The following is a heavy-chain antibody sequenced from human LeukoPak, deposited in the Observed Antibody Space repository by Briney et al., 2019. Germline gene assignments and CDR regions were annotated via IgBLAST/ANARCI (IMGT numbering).Heavy chain of an antibody. V-gene: IGHV3-7*01. Sequence: GGSLRLSCAASEFTFSTYWMSWVRQAPGKGLEWVADIKQDGSEKYYVHSVKGRFTISRQNAKNSLFLQMNSLRAEDTAVYYSARHRSGGSQDDAFDIWGQGTMVTVSS. CDR1: EFTFSTYW. CDR3: ARHRSGGSQDDAFDI. CDR2: IKQDGSEK. D-gene: IGHD2-15*01. J-gene: IGHJ3*02.